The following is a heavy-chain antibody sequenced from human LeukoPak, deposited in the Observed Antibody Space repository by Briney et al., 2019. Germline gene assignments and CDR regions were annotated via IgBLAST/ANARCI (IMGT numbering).Heavy chain of an antibody. Sequence: GGSLRLSCVASGFTFSNYAMTWVRQAPGKGLEWVSAITGSGDTTYYADSVKGRFTISRDNSKNTLYLLMNSLRVDDTAVHFCAKRNPHTSGWYEYWGQGTLVTVAS. CDR3: AKRNPHTSGWYEY. V-gene: IGHV3-23*01. CDR1: GFTFSNYA. J-gene: IGHJ4*02. D-gene: IGHD6-19*01. CDR2: ITGSGDTT.